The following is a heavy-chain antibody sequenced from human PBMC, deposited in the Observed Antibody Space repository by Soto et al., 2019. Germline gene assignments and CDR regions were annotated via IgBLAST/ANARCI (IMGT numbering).Heavy chain of an antibody. Sequence: EVQLLESGGGLVQPGGSLRLSCAASGFTFSSYAMSWVRQAPGKGLEWVSAISGSGGSTYYADSVKGRFTISRDNSKNTLYRQMNSLRAVDTAVYYCAKGGSSGPNWFDPWGQGTLVTVSS. J-gene: IGHJ5*02. D-gene: IGHD3-22*01. CDR3: AKGGSSGPNWFDP. CDR2: ISGSGGST. V-gene: IGHV3-23*01. CDR1: GFTFSSYA.